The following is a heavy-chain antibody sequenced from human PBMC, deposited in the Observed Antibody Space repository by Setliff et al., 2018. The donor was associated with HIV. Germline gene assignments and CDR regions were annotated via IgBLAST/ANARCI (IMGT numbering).Heavy chain of an antibody. J-gene: IGHJ4*02. CDR3: ARDVDYFDY. V-gene: IGHV4-39*02. CDR2: ISHSGGT. CDR1: GGSTRTSGYY. Sequence: SETLSLTCTVSGGSTRTSGYYWGWIRQPPGKGLEWIGTISHSGGTHYNSPLQGRISISIDTSKNQFSLTLTSVTAADTAVYYCARDVDYFDYWGQGTLVTVSS.